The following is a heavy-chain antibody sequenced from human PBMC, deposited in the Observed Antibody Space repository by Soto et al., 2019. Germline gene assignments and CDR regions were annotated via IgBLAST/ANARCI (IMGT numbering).Heavy chain of an antibody. CDR3: ARHLPFMVRGVIDAFDI. V-gene: IGHV4-59*08. Sequence: SETLSLTCTVSGGSISSYYWSWIRQPPGKGLEWIGYIYYSGSTNYNPSLKSRVTISVDTSKNQFSLKLSSVTAADTAVYYCARHLPFMVRGVIDAFDIWGQGTMVTVSS. CDR2: IYYSGST. J-gene: IGHJ3*02. D-gene: IGHD3-10*01. CDR1: GGSISSYY.